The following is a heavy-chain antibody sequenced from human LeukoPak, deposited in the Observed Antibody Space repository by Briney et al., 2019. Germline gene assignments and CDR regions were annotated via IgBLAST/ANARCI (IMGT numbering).Heavy chain of an antibody. V-gene: IGHV4-39*01. CDR2: IYYSGST. CDR3: ASGGRAARGDY. Sequence: PSETLSLTCTVSGGSISSSSYYWGWIRQPPGKGLEWIGSIYYSGSTYYNPSLKSRVTISVDTSKNQFSLKLSSVTAADTAVYYCASGGRAARGDYWGQGTLVTVSS. J-gene: IGHJ4*02. D-gene: IGHD6-6*01. CDR1: GGSISSSSYY.